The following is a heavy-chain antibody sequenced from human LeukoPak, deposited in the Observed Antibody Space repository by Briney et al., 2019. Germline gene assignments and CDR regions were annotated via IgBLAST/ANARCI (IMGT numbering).Heavy chain of an antibody. Sequence: GGSLRLSCAASGFTVSSNYMSWVRQAPGKGLEWVSVIYSGGSTYYADSVKGRFTISRDNSKNTLYLQMNSLRAEDTAVYYCAREGAIGYSSSWYPPAIDYWGQGTLVTVSS. CDR3: AREGAIGYSSSWYPPAIDY. D-gene: IGHD6-13*01. CDR2: IYSGGST. J-gene: IGHJ4*02. V-gene: IGHV3-53*01. CDR1: GFTVSSNY.